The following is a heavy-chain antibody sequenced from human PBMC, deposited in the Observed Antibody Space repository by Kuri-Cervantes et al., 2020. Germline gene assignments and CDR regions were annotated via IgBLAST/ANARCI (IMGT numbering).Heavy chain of an antibody. CDR3: ARMSRSGNYPLTTYYFDY. D-gene: IGHD1-26*01. Sequence: SGPTLVKPTQTLTLTCTFSGFSLSTSGVGVGWIRQPPGKALEWLALIYWDDDKRYSPSLKSRLTITKDTSKNQVVLTMTNVDPVDTATYYCARMSRSGNYPLTTYYFDYWGQGTLVTVSS. J-gene: IGHJ4*02. V-gene: IGHV2-5*02. CDR1: GFSLSTSGVG. CDR2: IYWDDDK.